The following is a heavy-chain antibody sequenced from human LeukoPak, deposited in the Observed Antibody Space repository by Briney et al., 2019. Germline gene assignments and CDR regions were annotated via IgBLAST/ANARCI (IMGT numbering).Heavy chain of an antibody. CDR1: GGSISNYY. Sequence: SETLSLTCTVSGGSISNYYWSWIRQPPGRSLEWIGYIYYSGNTAYSPSLRSRVTMSVDTSKNQFSLKLSSVTAADTAVYYCARVGAGYYDRALDYWGQGTLVTVSS. CDR2: IYYSGNT. J-gene: IGHJ4*02. CDR3: ARVGAGYYDRALDY. V-gene: IGHV4-59*01. D-gene: IGHD3-16*01.